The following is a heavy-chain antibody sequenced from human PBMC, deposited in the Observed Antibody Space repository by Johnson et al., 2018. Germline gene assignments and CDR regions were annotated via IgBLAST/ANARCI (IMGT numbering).Heavy chain of an antibody. J-gene: IGHJ6*03. CDR3: AKDKGITLAGTGHYYMDV. CDR1: GFTFSIFA. D-gene: IGHD6-19*01. CDR2: ISGSGGST. V-gene: IGHV3-23*04. Sequence: VQLVQSGGGLVQPGGSLRLSCAASGFTFSIFAMSWVRQAPGKGLEWGLGISGSGGSTYYADSVKGRFTISRDNSKNTLFAQMSSLRAEDTAVYYCAKDKGITLAGTGHYYMDVWGNGTTVTVSS.